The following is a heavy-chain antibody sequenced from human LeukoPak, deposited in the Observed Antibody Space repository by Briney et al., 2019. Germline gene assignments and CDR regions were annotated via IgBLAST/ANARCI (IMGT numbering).Heavy chain of an antibody. CDR3: ARDPVSPYFDY. D-gene: IGHD5/OR15-5a*01. V-gene: IGHV3-33*01. Sequence: GSLRLSCAASGFTFSSYGMHWVRQAPGKGLGWVAVIWYDGNNKYYADSVKGRFTISRDNSKNTLYLEMNSLRAEDTAVYYCARDPVSPYFDYWGQGTLVTVSS. J-gene: IGHJ4*02. CDR1: GFTFSSYG. CDR2: IWYDGNNK.